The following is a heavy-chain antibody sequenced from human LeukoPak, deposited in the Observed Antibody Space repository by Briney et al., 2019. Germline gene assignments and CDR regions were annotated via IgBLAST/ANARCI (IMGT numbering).Heavy chain of an antibody. CDR3: AGSLGYCTSNVCYLKY. J-gene: IGHJ4*02. CDR2: INPNSGGT. V-gene: IGHV1-2*02. CDR1: GYTFTGYY. Sequence: ASVKVSCQASGYTFTGYYMHWVRQAPGQGLEWMGWINPNSGGTNYVQKFQGRVTMTRDTSISTAYMELSRLRSDDTAVYYCAGSLGYCTSNVCYLKYWGQGTLVTVSS. D-gene: IGHD2-8*01.